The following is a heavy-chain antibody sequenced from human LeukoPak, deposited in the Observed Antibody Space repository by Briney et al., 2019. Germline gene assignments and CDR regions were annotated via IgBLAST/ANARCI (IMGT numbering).Heavy chain of an antibody. CDR3: ARGSYNFDY. CDR2: IYYSGST. Sequence: PSETLSLTCSVSGGSISTYYWTWIRQPPGKGLEWIGYIYYSGSTNYNPSLKSRVTISVDTSKNQFSLKLRSVTAADTAVYYCARGSYNFDYWGQGTLVTVSS. J-gene: IGHJ4*02. D-gene: IGHD3-10*01. CDR1: GGSISTYY. V-gene: IGHV4-59*01.